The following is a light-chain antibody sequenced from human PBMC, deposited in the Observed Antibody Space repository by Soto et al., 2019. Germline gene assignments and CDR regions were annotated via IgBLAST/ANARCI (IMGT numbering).Light chain of an antibody. CDR3: QQYGSSRT. V-gene: IGKV3-20*01. CDR1: QRVSSSY. CDR2: GAS. J-gene: IGKJ1*01. Sequence: PGERATLSCRASQRVSSSYLAWYQQKPGQAPRLLIYGASSRATGMPDRFSGSGSGTDFTLTISRLEPEDFAVYYCQQYGSSRTFGQGTKVEIK.